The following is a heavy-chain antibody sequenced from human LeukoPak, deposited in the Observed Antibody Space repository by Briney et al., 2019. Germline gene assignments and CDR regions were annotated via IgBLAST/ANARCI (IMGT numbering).Heavy chain of an antibody. D-gene: IGHD3-3*01. CDR3: AKDWSGDDFWSPDAFDI. CDR2: ISGSGGST. V-gene: IGHV3-23*01. Sequence: PGGSLRLSCAASGFTFSDYAMSWVSQAPGKGLEWVSAISGSGGSTYSADSVKGRFTISRDNSKNTLYLQMNSLRAEDTAVYYCAKDWSGDDFWSPDAFDIWGQGTMVTVSS. CDR1: GFTFSDYA. J-gene: IGHJ3*02.